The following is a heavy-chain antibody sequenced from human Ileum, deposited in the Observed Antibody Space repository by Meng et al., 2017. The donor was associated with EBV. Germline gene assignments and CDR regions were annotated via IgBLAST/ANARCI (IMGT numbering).Heavy chain of an antibody. Sequence: PRLETPSGILLLSCALSGRSSGRSNWWSWVRQPQGKGLEWIGKIYHSGSTNYNPFLKSRVTISVDKSKNQFSLNLSSVTAADTAVYYCARVGQWLPIDYWGQGTLVTVSS. CDR2: IYHSGST. D-gene: IGHD6-19*01. V-gene: IGHV4-4*02. CDR3: ARVGQWLPIDY. J-gene: IGHJ4*02. CDR1: GRSSGRSNW.